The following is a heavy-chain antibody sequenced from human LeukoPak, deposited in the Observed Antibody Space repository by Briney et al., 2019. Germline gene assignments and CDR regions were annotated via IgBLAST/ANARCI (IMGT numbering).Heavy chain of an antibody. D-gene: IGHD6-19*01. CDR3: ARGRSSGWYFNY. V-gene: IGHV4-34*01. Sequence: PSETLSLTCAVYGGSFSGYYWSWIRQPPGKGLERIGEINHSGSTNYNPSLKSRVTISVDTSKNQFSLKLSSVTAADTAVYYCARGRSSGWYFNYWGQGTLVTVSS. J-gene: IGHJ4*02. CDR2: INHSGST. CDR1: GGSFSGYY.